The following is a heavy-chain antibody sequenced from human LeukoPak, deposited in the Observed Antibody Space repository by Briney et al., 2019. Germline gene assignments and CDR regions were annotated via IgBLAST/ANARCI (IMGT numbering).Heavy chain of an antibody. D-gene: IGHD3-9*01. Sequence: SETLSLTCTVSGGSISSYYWSWIRQPPGKGLEWIGYIFYTGSTNYNPSLKSRVTISVDTSKNQFSLKLNSVSAADTAVYYCARDGAVDILTGYGTFDIWGQGTMVTVSS. J-gene: IGHJ3*02. V-gene: IGHV4-59*01. CDR3: ARDGAVDILTGYGTFDI. CDR1: GGSISSYY. CDR2: IFYTGST.